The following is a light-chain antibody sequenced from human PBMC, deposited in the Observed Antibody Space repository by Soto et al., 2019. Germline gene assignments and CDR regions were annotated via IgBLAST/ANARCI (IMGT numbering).Light chain of an antibody. CDR2: DAS. V-gene: IGKV3-11*01. Sequence: EIVLTQSPATLSLSPGERATLSCRASQSVSSYLAWYQQKPGQAPRLLIYDASNRSTGIPARFSGSGSGTYFTLTSSSLEPEDFAVYYCQQRSNWPRVTFGGGTKVEIK. CDR3: QQRSNWPRVT. CDR1: QSVSSY. J-gene: IGKJ4*01.